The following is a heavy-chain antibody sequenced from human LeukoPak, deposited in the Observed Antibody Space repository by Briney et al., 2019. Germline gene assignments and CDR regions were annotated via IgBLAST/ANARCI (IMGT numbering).Heavy chain of an antibody. V-gene: IGHV4-39*01. CDR1: GGSISSSSYY. Sequence: PSETLSLTCTVSGGSISSSSYYWGWIRQPPGKGLEWIGSIYYSGSTYYNPSLKSRVTISVDTSKNQFSLKLSSVTAADTAVYYCARHPNSGSPLDYWGQGTTVTVSS. D-gene: IGHD1-26*01. CDR2: IYYSGST. CDR3: ARHPNSGSPLDY. J-gene: IGHJ4*03.